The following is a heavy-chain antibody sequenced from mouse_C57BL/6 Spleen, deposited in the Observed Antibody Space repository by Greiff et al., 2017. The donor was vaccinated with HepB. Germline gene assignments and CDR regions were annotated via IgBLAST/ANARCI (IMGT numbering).Heavy chain of an antibody. D-gene: IGHD2-3*01. CDR1: GFTFSSYG. CDR2: ISSGGSYT. Sequence: EVKLEESGGDLVKPGGSLKLSCAASGFTFSSYGMSWVRQTPDKRLEWVATISSGGSYTYYPDSVKGRFTISRDNAKNTLYLQMSSLKSEDTAMYYCARQDGYYAVDYWGQGTTLTVSS. CDR3: ARQDGYYAVDY. V-gene: IGHV5-6*02. J-gene: IGHJ2*01.